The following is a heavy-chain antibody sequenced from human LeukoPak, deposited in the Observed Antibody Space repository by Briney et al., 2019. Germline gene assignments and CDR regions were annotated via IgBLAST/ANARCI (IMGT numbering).Heavy chain of an antibody. J-gene: IGHJ4*02. D-gene: IGHD2-2*02. CDR2: IRHAESNK. CDR1: GFTFSSYG. CDR3: AGRYCSSTSCYSDY. V-gene: IGHV3-30*02. Sequence: PGGSLRLSCAASGFTFSSYGMHWVRQAPAKGLEWVAFIRHAESNKYYADSVQGRFTIPRDNSKNTLYLQMNSLRAEDTAVYYCAGRYCSSTSCYSDYWGQGTLVTVSS.